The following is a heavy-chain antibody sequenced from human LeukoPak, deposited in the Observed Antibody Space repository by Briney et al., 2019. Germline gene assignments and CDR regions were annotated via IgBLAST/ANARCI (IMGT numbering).Heavy chain of an antibody. J-gene: IGHJ6*03. D-gene: IGHD3-10*01. V-gene: IGHV4-61*02. CDR1: GDSISSGDYY. CDR3: ARVRGGSGTWPRRPYYYMDV. CDR2: ISSSGST. Sequence: PSETLSLTCTVSGDSISSGDYYWSWIRQPAGKGLDWIGRISSSGSTNYNRSLKSRVTISVDTSKNQFSLKLSSVTASDTAVYYCARVRGGSGTWPRRPYYYMDVWGKGTTVTISS.